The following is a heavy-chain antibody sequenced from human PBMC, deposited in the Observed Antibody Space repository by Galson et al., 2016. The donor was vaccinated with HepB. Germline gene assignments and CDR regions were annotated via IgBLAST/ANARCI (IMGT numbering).Heavy chain of an antibody. CDR3: TRERGSHGFDY. J-gene: IGHJ4*02. D-gene: IGHD3-16*01. CDR2: IRNKANSYAT. CDR1: GFTFSGSA. Sequence: SLRLSCAASGFTFSGSAMHWVRQASGKGLEWVGRIRNKANSYATAYVPSVKGRFTIPRDDSKNTAYLQMNSLKTEDTAVYYCTRERGSHGFDYWGQGTLVTVSS. V-gene: IGHV3-73*01.